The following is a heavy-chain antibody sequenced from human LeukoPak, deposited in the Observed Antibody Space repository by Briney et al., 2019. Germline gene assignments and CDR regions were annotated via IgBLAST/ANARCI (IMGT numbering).Heavy chain of an antibody. CDR2: ISSSGSTI. Sequence: GGSLRPSCAVSGFTSTEYYIGCIPHAPGKGQEWVSYISSSGSTIYYADSVKGRFTISRDNAKNSLYLQMNSLRAEDTAVYYCARDHQLRGVIIDWFDPWGQGTLVTVSS. D-gene: IGHD3-10*01. J-gene: IGHJ5*02. CDR3: ARDHQLRGVIIDWFDP. CDR1: GFTSTEYY. V-gene: IGHV3-11*01.